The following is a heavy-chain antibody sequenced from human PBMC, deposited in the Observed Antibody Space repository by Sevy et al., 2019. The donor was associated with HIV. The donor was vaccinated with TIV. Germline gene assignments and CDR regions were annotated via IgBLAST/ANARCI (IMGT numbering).Heavy chain of an antibody. Sequence: GGSLRLSCAASGFTFSSYSMNWVRQAPGKGLEWVSSISSSSSYIYYAGSVKGRFTISRDNAKNSLYLQMNSLRAEDTAVYYCARERLLSYYYYGMHVWGQGTTVTVSS. V-gene: IGHV3-21*01. CDR2: ISSSSSYI. J-gene: IGHJ6*02. CDR3: ARERLLSYYYYGMHV. CDR1: GFTFSSYS.